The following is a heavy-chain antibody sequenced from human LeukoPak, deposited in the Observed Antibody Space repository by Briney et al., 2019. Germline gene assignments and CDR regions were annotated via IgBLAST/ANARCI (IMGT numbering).Heavy chain of an antibody. CDR1: GFTFSSYS. V-gene: IGHV3-48*01. CDR2: IGSSSAPR. J-gene: IGHJ4*02. Sequence: PGGSMRLSCAASGFTFSSYSMSWVRQAPGKGLEWVSYIGSSSAPRYYADSVQGRFTITRDNAKNSLFLQMNSLRAEDTAVYYCAKDPGGYDFDYWGQGTLVTVSS. CDR3: AKDPGGYDFDY. D-gene: IGHD5-12*01.